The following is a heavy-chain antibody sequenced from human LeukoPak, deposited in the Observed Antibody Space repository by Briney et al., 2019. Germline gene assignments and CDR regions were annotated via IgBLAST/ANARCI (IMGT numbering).Heavy chain of an antibody. D-gene: IGHD3-10*01. CDR3: ARGHLWFGELLCRPFDY. CDR1: GYTFTSYD. J-gene: IGHJ4*02. CDR2: MNPNNGNT. V-gene: IGHV1-8*03. Sequence: ASVKVSCKASGYTFTSYDINWVRQATGQGLEWMGWMNPNNGNTGYAQKFQGRVTITRNTSISTAYMELSSLRSEDTAVYYCARGHLWFGELLCRPFDYWGQGTLVTVSS.